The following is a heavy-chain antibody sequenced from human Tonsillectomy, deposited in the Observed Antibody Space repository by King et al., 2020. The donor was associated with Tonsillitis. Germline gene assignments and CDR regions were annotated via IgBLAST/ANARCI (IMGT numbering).Heavy chain of an antibody. V-gene: IGHV4-34*01. D-gene: IGHD2-2*01. CDR1: GGSFSGYY. J-gene: IGHJ3*02. Sequence: VQLQQWGAGLLKPSETLSLTCAVYGGSFSGYYWSWIRQPPGKGLEWIGEINHSGSTNYNPSLKSRVTVSVDTSKNQFSLKLSSVTAADTAVYYCARISNADDAFDIWGQGKMVTVSS. CDR2: INHSGST. CDR3: ARISNADDAFDI.